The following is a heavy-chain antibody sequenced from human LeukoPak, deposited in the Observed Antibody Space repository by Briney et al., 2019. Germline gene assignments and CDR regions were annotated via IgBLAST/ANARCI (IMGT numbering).Heavy chain of an antibody. Sequence: SETLSLTCTVSGGSVSSGSYYWSCIRQPPGKGLEWIGYIYYSGSTNYNPSLKSRVTISVDTSKNQFSLKLSSVTAADTAVYYCARVLGRTYYFDYWGQGTLVTVSS. CDR3: ARVLGRTYYFDY. V-gene: IGHV4-61*01. J-gene: IGHJ4*02. CDR1: GGSVSSGSYY. D-gene: IGHD1-1*01. CDR2: IYYSGST.